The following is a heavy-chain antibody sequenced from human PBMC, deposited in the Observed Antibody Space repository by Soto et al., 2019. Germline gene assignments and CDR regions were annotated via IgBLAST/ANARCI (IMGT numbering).Heavy chain of an antibody. J-gene: IGHJ4*02. Sequence: AVYGGSFSGYYWSWIRQPPGKGLEWIGEINHSGSTNYNPSLKSRVTISVDTSKNQFSLKLSSVTAADTAVYYCARVLESYDFWSGYISDYYFDYWGQGTLVTVSS. V-gene: IGHV4-34*01. D-gene: IGHD3-3*01. CDR1: GGSFSGYY. CDR2: INHSGST. CDR3: ARVLESYDFWSGYISDYYFDY.